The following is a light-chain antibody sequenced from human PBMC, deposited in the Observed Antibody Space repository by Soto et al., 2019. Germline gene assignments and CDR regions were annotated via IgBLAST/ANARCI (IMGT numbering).Light chain of an antibody. CDR1: SSNIGSHS. V-gene: IGLV1-44*01. Sequence: QSVLTQPPSASGTPGQRVTFSCSGGSSNIGSHSVNWSQQLPGTAPKLLIYSSNQRPSGVPDRFSGSKSGTSASLAISGLQSEDEAGYSCATWDDTLNGVVFAGGTKLTVL. J-gene: IGLJ2*01. CDR2: SSN. CDR3: ATWDDTLNGVV.